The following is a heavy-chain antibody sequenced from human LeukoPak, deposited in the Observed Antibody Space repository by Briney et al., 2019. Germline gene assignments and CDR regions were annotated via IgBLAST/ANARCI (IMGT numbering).Heavy chain of an antibody. CDR2: IWYDGSNK. CDR1: GFTFSSYS. Sequence: GGSLRLSCAASGFTFSSYSMSWVRQAPGKGLEWVAVIWYDGSNKYYADSVKGRFTISRDNSKNTLYLQMNSLRAEDTAVYYCASTSGWYEPIDYWGQGTLVTVSS. J-gene: IGHJ4*02. CDR3: ASTSGWYEPIDY. D-gene: IGHD6-19*01. V-gene: IGHV3-33*08.